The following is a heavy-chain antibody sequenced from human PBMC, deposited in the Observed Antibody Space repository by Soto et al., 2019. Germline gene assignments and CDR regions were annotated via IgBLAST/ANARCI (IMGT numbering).Heavy chain of an antibody. Sequence: RGGSLRLSCAASGFTFSSYWMHWVRQAPGKGLAWVSRINSDGSSTSYADSVKGRFTISRDNAKNTLYLQMNSLRAEDTAVYYCASELRSYYYYGMDVWGQGTTVTVSS. V-gene: IGHV3-74*01. CDR3: ASELRSYYYYGMDV. CDR1: GFTFSSYW. CDR2: INSDGSST. J-gene: IGHJ6*02. D-gene: IGHD5-12*01.